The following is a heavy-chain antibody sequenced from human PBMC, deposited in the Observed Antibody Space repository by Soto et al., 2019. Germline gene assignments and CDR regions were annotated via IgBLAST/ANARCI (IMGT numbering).Heavy chain of an antibody. CDR2: TIPIFDTP. V-gene: IGHV1-69*01. CDR3: AREREDGSGTKYNWFDS. D-gene: IGHD3-10*01. J-gene: IGHJ5*01. CDR1: GGTFGNLG. Sequence: QMQLVQSGAEVKKPGSSVKVSCKASGGTFGNLGISWLRQAPGQGLEWMGGTIPIFDTPHYAEKFLYRLTITSDATSTAYMELTSLSSEDTATYYCAREREDGSGTKYNWFDSWGQGTLVTVSS.